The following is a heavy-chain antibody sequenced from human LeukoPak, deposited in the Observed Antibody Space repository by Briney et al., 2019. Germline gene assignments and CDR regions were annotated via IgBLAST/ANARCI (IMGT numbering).Heavy chain of an antibody. CDR1: GFTFSDYY. D-gene: IGHD2-2*02. CDR3: ARVARLGPVPAAIHSYFDY. J-gene: IGHJ4*02. V-gene: IGHV3-11*04. Sequence: GGSLRLSCAASGFTFSDYYMSWIRQAPGKGLEWVSYISSSGSTIYYADFVKGRFTISRDNAKNSLYLQMNSLRAEDTAVYYCARVARLGPVPAAIHSYFDYWGQGTLVTVSS. CDR2: ISSSGSTI.